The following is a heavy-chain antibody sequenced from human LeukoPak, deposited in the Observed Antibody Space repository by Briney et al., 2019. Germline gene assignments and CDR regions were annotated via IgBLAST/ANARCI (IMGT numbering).Heavy chain of an antibody. CDR2: INSDGSST. D-gene: IGHD1/OR15-1a*01. CDR3: ARWNSNYYDMDV. Sequence: RAGGSLRLSCAASGFTFSTYWMHWVRQAPGKGLVWVSRINSDGSSTSYADSVKGRFTISRDNAKNTLYLQMNSLRAEDTAVYYCARWNSNYYDMDVCGKETTVTISS. CDR1: GFTFSTYW. J-gene: IGHJ6*04. V-gene: IGHV3-74*01.